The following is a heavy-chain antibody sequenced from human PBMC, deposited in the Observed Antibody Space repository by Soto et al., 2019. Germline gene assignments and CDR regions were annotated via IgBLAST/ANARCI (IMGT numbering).Heavy chain of an antibody. CDR2: VSGSGFGT. CDR3: AKSFSSNWYDYFDY. Sequence: HPGGSLRLSCAASGFTFSPYAMSWVRQAPGKGLEWVSSVSGSGFGTYYADSVKGRFTISRDKSKNTLYLQMNSLRAEDTALYYCAKSFSSNWYDYFDYWGQGSLVTVSS. D-gene: IGHD6-13*01. CDR1: GFTFSPYA. J-gene: IGHJ4*02. V-gene: IGHV3-23*01.